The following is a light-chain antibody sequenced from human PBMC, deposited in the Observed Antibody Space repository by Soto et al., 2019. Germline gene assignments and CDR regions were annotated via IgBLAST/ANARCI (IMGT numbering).Light chain of an antibody. V-gene: IGKV3D-20*01. Sequence: ENVLTQSPATLSLSPGERATLSCGANQSVRSTYLAWYQQKAGLAPRLLIYDASSRATGIPDRFSGSGSGTDFTLTISRLEPEDFAVYYCQQYGGYPYTFGQGTRLEIK. CDR3: QQYGGYPYT. CDR2: DAS. J-gene: IGKJ2*01. CDR1: QSVRSTY.